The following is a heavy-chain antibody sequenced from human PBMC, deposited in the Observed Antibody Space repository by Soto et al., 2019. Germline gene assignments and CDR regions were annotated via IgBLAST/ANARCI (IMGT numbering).Heavy chain of an antibody. D-gene: IGHD6-13*01. Sequence: PSETLSLTCTVSGGSISSGGYYWSWIRQHPGKGLEWIGYIYYSGSTYYNPSLKSRVTISVDTSKNQFSLKLSSVTAADTAVYYCARSPTGDSSSGLWNYYGMDVWGQGTTVTVSS. V-gene: IGHV4-31*03. J-gene: IGHJ6*02. CDR2: IYYSGST. CDR1: GGSISSGGYY. CDR3: ARSPTGDSSSGLWNYYGMDV.